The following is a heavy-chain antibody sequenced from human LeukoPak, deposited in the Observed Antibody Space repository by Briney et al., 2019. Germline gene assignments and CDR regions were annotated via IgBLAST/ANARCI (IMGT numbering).Heavy chain of an antibody. V-gene: IGHV3-66*02. CDR1: GFTVNSDY. D-gene: IGHD2-8*01. Sequence: GESLRLSCAASGFTVNSDYMTWVRQAPGKGLEWVSVIYSGGTTYYTDSVKGRFTISRDDSKNMVYLQMNSLRPEDTAVYNCARSVVVMVYALDYWGQGTVVTVSS. J-gene: IGHJ4*02. CDR2: IYSGGTT. CDR3: ARSVVVMVYALDY.